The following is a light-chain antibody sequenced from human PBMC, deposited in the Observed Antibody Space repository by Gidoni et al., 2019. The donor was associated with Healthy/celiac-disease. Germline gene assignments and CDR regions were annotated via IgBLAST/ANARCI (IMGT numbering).Light chain of an antibody. Sequence: EIVMTQSPATLSVSPGERATLSCRASQSVSSNLAWYQKKPDQAPRLLIYGASTRATGIPARFSGSGSGTEFTLTISSLQSEDFAVYYCQQYNNWPPGTFGQGTKVEIK. CDR3: QQYNNWPPGT. J-gene: IGKJ1*01. CDR1: QSVSSN. CDR2: GAS. V-gene: IGKV3-15*01.